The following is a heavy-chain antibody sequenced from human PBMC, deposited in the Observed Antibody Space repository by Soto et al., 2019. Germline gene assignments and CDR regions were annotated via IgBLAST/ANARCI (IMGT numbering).Heavy chain of an antibody. CDR2: INPNSGAT. V-gene: IGHV1-2*02. D-gene: IGHD4-4*01. Sequence: GASVKVSCKPSGYTFTGYYIHWVRQAPGQGLEWMGWINPNSGATNYALKFQGRVTMTRDTSISAAYMELNSLTSDDTAVYYCARSRLTYYSIDDWGPGTLLTVSS. J-gene: IGHJ4*02. CDR1: GYTFTGYY. CDR3: ARSRLTYYSIDD.